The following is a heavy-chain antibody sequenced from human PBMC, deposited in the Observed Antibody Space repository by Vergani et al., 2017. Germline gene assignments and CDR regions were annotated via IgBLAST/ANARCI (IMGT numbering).Heavy chain of an antibody. Sequence: EVQLVESGGGLVQPGGSLRLSCAASGFTFSSYSMNWVRQAPGKGLEWVSYISSSSSTIYYADSVKGRFTISRDNAKYSLYLQMNSLRAEDTAVYYCARTLGIVVPDYWGQGTLVTVSS. V-gene: IGHV3-48*01. CDR2: ISSSSSTI. CDR1: GFTFSSYS. D-gene: IGHD7-27*01. J-gene: IGHJ4*02. CDR3: ARTLGIVVPDY.